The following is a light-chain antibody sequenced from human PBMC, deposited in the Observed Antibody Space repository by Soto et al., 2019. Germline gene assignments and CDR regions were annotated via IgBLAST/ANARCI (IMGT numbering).Light chain of an antibody. CDR3: QYYYGLCL. CDR1: QSIKSNY. CDR2: GAS. Sequence: EIVLTQSPGTLSLSPGDRATLSCRASQSIKSNYVAWYQQKPGQAPKLLICGASSRATGIPDRFSGSGSETDFTLTISGLEPEDFAVYYCQYYYGLCLFGQGTKLEIK. V-gene: IGKV3-20*01. J-gene: IGKJ2*01.